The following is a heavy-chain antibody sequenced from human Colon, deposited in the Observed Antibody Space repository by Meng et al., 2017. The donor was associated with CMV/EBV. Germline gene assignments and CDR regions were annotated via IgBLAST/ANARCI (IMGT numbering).Heavy chain of an antibody. J-gene: IGHJ4*02. CDR3: ARGRNGWLLPLDS. CDR1: GGSFKAYY. CDR2: LNHSGST. V-gene: IGHV4-34*01. Sequence: APGLLKPSDTLSLPCAISGGSFKAYYLTWIRQPPGKGREWIGELNHSGSTNYNPSLKSRVTISIDTSKRHFSLRLTSVTAADTAVYYCARGRNGWLLPLDSWGQGTLVTVSS. D-gene: IGHD3-3*01.